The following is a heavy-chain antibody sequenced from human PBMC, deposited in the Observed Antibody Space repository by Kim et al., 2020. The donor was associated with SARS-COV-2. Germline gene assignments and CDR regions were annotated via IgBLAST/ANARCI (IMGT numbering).Heavy chain of an antibody. J-gene: IGHJ1*01. D-gene: IGHD2-15*01. CDR3: ARDGPQRSFWH. CDR1: GFTVSSTY. V-gene: IGHV3-66*01. CDR2: IDIGGST. Sequence: GGSLRLSCTASGFTVSSTYMSWVRQAPGKGLEWVSTIDIGGSTNYADSVKGRFIISRDKSRNELYLQMNGLRDVDTAVYYCARDGPQRSFWHWGQGTLVTVSS.